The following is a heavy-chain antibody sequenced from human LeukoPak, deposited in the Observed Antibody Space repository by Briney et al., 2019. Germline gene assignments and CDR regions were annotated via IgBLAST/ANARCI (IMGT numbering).Heavy chain of an antibody. V-gene: IGHV3-7*01. Sequence: GGSLRLSCAASGFTFSDYYMSWVRQAPGKGLEWVANIKQDGSEKYYVDSVKGRFTISRDNAKNSLYLQMNSLRAEDTAVYYCARDLGAGDWYFDLWGRGTLVTVSS. J-gene: IGHJ2*01. D-gene: IGHD3-16*01. CDR2: IKQDGSEK. CDR1: GFTFSDYY. CDR3: ARDLGAGDWYFDL.